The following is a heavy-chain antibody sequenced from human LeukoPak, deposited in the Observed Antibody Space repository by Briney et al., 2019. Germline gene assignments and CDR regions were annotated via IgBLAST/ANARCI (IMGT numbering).Heavy chain of an antibody. CDR1: GYTFTGYY. CDR3: ARGATVTTYHYYYMDV. V-gene: IGHV1-2*02. J-gene: IGHJ6*03. Sequence: ASVKVSCKASGYTFTGYYMHWVRQAPAQGREWMGWINPNSGGTNYAQKFQGRVTMTRDTSISTAYMELSRLRSDDTAVYYCARGATVTTYHYYYMDVWGKGTTVTVSS. D-gene: IGHD4-11*01. CDR2: INPNSGGT.